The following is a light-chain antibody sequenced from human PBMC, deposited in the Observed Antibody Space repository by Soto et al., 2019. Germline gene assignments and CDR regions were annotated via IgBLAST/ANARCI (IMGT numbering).Light chain of an antibody. CDR2: DNS. Sequence: QSMLTQPPSVSGAPGQRVTISCSGSSSNIGTGYDVHWYQQLPGRAPKLLMYDNSNRPSGVPDRFSGSKSGTSASLAVTGIQAEDEADYYCQSYDSSLSGWVFGGGTKVTVL. V-gene: IGLV1-40*01. CDR1: SSNIGTGYD. J-gene: IGLJ3*02. CDR3: QSYDSSLSGWV.